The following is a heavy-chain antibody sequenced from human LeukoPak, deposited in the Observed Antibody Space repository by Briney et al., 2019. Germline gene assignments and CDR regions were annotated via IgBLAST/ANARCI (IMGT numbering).Heavy chain of an antibody. CDR2: IIPIFGTA. Sequence: VASVKVSCRASGGTFSSYAISWVRQAPGQGLEWMGGIIPIFGTANYAQKFQGRVTITADESTSTAYMELSSLRSEDTAVYYCARDYVDVIPMIKDYWGQGTLVTVSS. CDR1: GGTFSSYA. J-gene: IGHJ4*02. D-gene: IGHD2-8*01. CDR3: ARDYVDVIPMIKDY. V-gene: IGHV1-69*13.